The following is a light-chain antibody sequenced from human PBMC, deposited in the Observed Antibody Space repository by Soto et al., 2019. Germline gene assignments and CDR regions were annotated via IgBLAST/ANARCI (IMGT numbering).Light chain of an antibody. CDR1: QGIRRW. CDR2: AAS. V-gene: IGKV1-12*01. CDR3: QQANSFTWT. Sequence: DIQMTQSPSSVSASVGSRFTITCRASQGIRRWLAWYQQKQGKAPKLLIYAASSLQSGVPSRLRGSGYGTDLTITISSMKNEDFETYYCQQANSFTWTFGQGTKVDIK. J-gene: IGKJ1*01.